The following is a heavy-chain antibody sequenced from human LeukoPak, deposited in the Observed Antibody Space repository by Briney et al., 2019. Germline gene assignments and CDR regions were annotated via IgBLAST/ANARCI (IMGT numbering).Heavy chain of an antibody. CDR3: ARDSSCSSTSCYEDYYYYMDV. V-gene: IGHV3-21*01. CDR1: RFTFSSYS. D-gene: IGHD2-2*01. J-gene: IGHJ6*03. CDR2: ISSSSSYI. Sequence: GGSLRLSCAAPRFTFSSYSMNWVRQAPGKGLEWVSSISSSSSYIYYADSVKGRFTISIDNVKNSLYLQMNSLRAEDTAVYYCARDSSCSSTSCYEDYYYYMDVWGKGTTVTVSS.